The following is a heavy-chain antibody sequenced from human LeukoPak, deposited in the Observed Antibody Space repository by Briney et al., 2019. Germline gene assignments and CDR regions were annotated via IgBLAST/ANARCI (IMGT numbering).Heavy chain of an antibody. D-gene: IGHD1-26*01. V-gene: IGHV4-61*08. J-gene: IGHJ6*02. CDR1: GGSISSGGYS. Sequence: SETLSLTCAVSGGSISSGGYSWSWIRQPPGKGLEWIGYIYYSGSTNYNPSLKSRVTISVDTSKNQFSLKLSSVTAADTAVYYCARSMYSGSYSVYYYYGMDVWGQGTTVTVSS. CDR3: ARSMYSGSYSVYYYYGMDV. CDR2: IYYSGST.